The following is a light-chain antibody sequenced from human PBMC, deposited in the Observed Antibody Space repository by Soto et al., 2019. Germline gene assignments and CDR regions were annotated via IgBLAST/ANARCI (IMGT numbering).Light chain of an antibody. V-gene: IGLV2-23*01. CDR2: EGS. Sequence: QSALTQPASVSGSPGQSITISCTGTTSDVGRYNLVSWYQQHPGKAPKLMIYEGSKRPSGVSNRFSGSKSGNTASLTISGLQAEDEADCSYAGSRVFGGGTKLTVL. J-gene: IGLJ3*02. CDR3: AGSRV. CDR1: TSDVGRYNL.